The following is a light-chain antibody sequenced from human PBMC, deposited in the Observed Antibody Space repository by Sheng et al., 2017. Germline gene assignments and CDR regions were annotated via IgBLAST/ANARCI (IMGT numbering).Light chain of an antibody. Sequence: DIVMTQSPLSLPVTPGEPASISCRSTQSLLHSNGYNYLDWYLQKAGQSPQLLIYLGSNRASGVPDRFSGSGSGTDFTLKISRVEAEDVGVYYCVQTLQTFTFGGGTKVEIK. CDR3: VQTLQTFT. J-gene: IGKJ4*01. V-gene: IGKV2-28*01. CDR2: LGS. CDR1: QSLLHSNGYNY.